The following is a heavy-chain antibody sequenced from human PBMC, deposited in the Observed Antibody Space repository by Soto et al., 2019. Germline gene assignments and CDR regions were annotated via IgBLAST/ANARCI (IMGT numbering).Heavy chain of an antibody. CDR1: GGSISSYY. D-gene: IGHD3-22*01. Sequence: QVQLQESGPGLVKPSETLSLTCTVSGGSISSYYWSWIRQPPGKGLEWIGYIYYSGSTNYNPSLKSRVTMSVDTSKNQFSLTLSSVTAADTAVYYCARQGPDYYDRPSVAFDIWGQGTMVTVSS. CDR3: ARQGPDYYDRPSVAFDI. CDR2: IYYSGST. J-gene: IGHJ3*02. V-gene: IGHV4-59*08.